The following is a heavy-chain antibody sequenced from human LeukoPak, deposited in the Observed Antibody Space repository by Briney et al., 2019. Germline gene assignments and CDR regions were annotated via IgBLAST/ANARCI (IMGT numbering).Heavy chain of an antibody. CDR3: ARHRRRDGYKSVRPPPHWIDH. CDR2: ISHSGNI. V-gene: IGHV4-38-2*02. CDR1: GYSISSGYY. J-gene: IGHJ4*02. Sequence: PSETLSLTCTVSGYSISSGYYWGWIRQPPGKGLEWIGSISHSGNIYYNPSLKSRVTISVDTSKNQFSLKLSSVTAADTAVYYCARHRRRDGYKSVRPPPHWIDHWGQGTLVTVSS. D-gene: IGHD5-24*01.